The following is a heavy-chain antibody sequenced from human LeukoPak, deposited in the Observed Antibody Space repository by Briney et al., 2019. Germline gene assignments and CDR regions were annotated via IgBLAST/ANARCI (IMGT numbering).Heavy chain of an antibody. CDR3: ARKDPYGSGSYYFDY. J-gene: IGHJ4*02. CDR1: GNSISSGDNY. V-gene: IGHV4-61*02. D-gene: IGHD3-10*01. CDR2: IYTSGST. Sequence: SETLSLTCTVSGNSISSGDNYWSWIRQPAGKGLEWIGRIYTSGSTNYNPSLKSRVTISVDTSKNQFSLKLSSVTAADTAVYYCARKDPYGSGSYYFDYWGQGTLVTVSS.